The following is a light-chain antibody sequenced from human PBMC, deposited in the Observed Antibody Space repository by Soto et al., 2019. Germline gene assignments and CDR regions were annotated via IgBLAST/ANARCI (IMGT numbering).Light chain of an antibody. CDR1: KNDIGVYDF. CDR2: EVI. V-gene: IGLV2-8*01. Sequence: QSVLTQPPSASGSPGQSVTISCTGTKNDIGVYDFVSWYQHHPGKAPRLIIYEVIQRPSWVPHRFSGSKSGNTASLTVSVLQAADEADYSCKSYAGSNTYVFGSGTKVTVL. J-gene: IGLJ1*01. CDR3: KSYAGSNTYV.